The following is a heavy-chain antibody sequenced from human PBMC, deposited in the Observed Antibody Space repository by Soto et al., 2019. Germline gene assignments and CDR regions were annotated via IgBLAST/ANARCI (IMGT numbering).Heavy chain of an antibody. CDR3: ARDRVSGSVAY. D-gene: IGHD1-26*01. CDR1: GYNFNSHS. J-gene: IGHJ4*02. V-gene: IGHV7-4-1*01. CDR2: INPNTGNP. Sequence: QVQLVQSGAESMQPGASVKVSCKGSGYNFNSHSINWVRQAPGQGLEWMGWINPNTGNPTYEQGFTGRFVFSVDTSVSTVYLQSVRLEADDSAVYYCARDRVSGSVAYGGQGTLVTVSS.